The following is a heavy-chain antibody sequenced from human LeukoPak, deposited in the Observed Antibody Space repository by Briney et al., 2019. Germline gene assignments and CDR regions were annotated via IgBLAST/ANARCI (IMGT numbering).Heavy chain of an antibody. CDR3: ARVTTVTTSFHFDY. CDR1: GGSISGCCYY. D-gene: IGHD4-17*01. J-gene: IGHJ4*02. CDR2: IYYSGST. Sequence: SQTLSLTCTVSGGSISGCCYYWSWHPQPPGEGREGVGYIYYSGSTYYHPSLKSPVTIALSTSKNQFTLKLSPLTAAETAVYYCARVTTVTTSFHFDYWGQGTLVTVSS. V-gene: IGHV4-30-4*08.